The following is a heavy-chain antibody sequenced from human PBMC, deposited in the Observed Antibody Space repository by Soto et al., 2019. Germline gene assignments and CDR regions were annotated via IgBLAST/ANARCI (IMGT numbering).Heavy chain of an antibody. CDR2: IYYSGST. D-gene: IGHD3-22*01. J-gene: IGHJ4*02. Sequence: PSETLSLTCTVSGGSISSGGYYWSWIRQHPGKGLEWIGYIYYSGSTYYNPSLKSRVTISVDMSKNQFSLKLSSVTAADTAVYYCARDLSSGYYRYWGQGTLVTVSS. V-gene: IGHV4-31*03. CDR3: ARDLSSGYYRY. CDR1: GGSISSGGYY.